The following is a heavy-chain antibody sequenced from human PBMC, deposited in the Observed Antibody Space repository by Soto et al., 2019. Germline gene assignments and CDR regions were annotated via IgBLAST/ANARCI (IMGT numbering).Heavy chain of an antibody. Sequence: PSETLCLTCTVSGGSISSYYWSWIRQPPGKGLEWIGYIYYSGSTNYNPSLKSRVTISVDTSKNQFSLKLSSVTAADTAVYYCARDLSPYYYGSGSRNWFDPWGQGTLVTVSS. CDR2: IYYSGST. D-gene: IGHD3-10*01. CDR1: GGSISSYY. V-gene: IGHV4-59*01. J-gene: IGHJ5*02. CDR3: ARDLSPYYYGSGSRNWFDP.